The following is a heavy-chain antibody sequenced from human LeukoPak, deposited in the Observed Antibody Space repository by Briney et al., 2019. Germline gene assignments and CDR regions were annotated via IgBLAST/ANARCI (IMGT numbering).Heavy chain of an antibody. CDR1: GFTFSNCA. V-gene: IGHV3-33*01. CDR3: ARESYSSGWLFDY. CDR2: IWYDGSNK. Sequence: GGSLRLSCAASGFTFSNCAMPWVRQAPGKGLEWVAVIWYDGSNKYYADSVKGRFTISRDNSKNTLYLQMNSLRAEDTAVYYCARESYSSGWLFDYWGQGTLVTVSS. J-gene: IGHJ4*02. D-gene: IGHD6-19*01.